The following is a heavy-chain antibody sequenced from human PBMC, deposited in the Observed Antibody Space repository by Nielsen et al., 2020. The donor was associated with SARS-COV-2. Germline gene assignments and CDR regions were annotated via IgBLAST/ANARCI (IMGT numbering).Heavy chain of an antibody. V-gene: IGHV4-61*02. D-gene: IGHD5-18*01. J-gene: IGHJ6*02. CDR2: IYTSGST. CDR1: GGSISSGSYY. CDR3: ARDQRYSYGHYYYYGMDV. Sequence: LRLSRTVSGGSISSGSYYWSWIRQPAGKGLEWIGRIYTSGSTNYNPSLKSRVTISVDTSKDQFSLKLSSVTATDTAVYYCARDQRYSYGHYYYYGMDVWGQGTTVTVSS.